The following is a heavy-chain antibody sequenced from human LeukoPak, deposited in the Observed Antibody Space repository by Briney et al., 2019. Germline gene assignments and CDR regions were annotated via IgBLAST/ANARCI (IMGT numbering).Heavy chain of an antibody. CDR1: GGSISSGGYY. V-gene: IGHV4-31*11. J-gene: IGHJ2*01. CDR3: ARGTGDHRWKRYWYFDL. CDR2: IYYSGST. D-gene: IGHD7-27*01. Sequence: PSGTLSLTCAVSGGSISSGGYYWSWIRQHPGKGLEWIGYIYYSGSTYYNPSLKSRVTISVDTSKNQFSLKLSSVTAADTAVYYCARGTGDHRWKRYWYFDLWGRGTLVTVSS.